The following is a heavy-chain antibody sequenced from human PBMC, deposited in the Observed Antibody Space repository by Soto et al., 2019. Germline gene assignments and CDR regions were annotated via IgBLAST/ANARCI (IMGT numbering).Heavy chain of an antibody. Sequence: QVQLQESGPRLVKPSQDLSLTCTVSGGSINSGAYHWSWVRQHPGKGLEWIGAISYRGTTYSNPSLKRRMTMSVDPSKTQLSLKLSSVTAADTAVYYCARMSATGTRWFDPWGPGTLVTVSS. V-gene: IGHV4-31*03. CDR3: ARMSATGTRWFDP. CDR2: ISYRGTT. CDR1: GGSINSGAYH. J-gene: IGHJ5*02. D-gene: IGHD1-1*01.